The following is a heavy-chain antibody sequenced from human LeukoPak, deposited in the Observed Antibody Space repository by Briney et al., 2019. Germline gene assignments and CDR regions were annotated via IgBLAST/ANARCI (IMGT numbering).Heavy chain of an antibody. Sequence: SETLSLTCTVSGGSISSYYWSWIRQPPGKGLEWIGYIYYTGSTDYNPSLKSRVAISVDTSKNQFSLKLSSVTAADTAVYYCARGGRVATWDYWGQGTLVTVSS. V-gene: IGHV4-59*12. CDR2: IYYTGST. J-gene: IGHJ4*02. CDR1: GGSISSYY. D-gene: IGHD5-12*01. CDR3: ARGGRVATWDY.